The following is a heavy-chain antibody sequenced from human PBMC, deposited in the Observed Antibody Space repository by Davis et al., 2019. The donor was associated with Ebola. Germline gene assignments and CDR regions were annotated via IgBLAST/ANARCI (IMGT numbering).Heavy chain of an antibody. CDR2: IIPILGIA. Sequence: LVKVSCKASGGTFSSYAISWVRQAPGQGLEWMGRIIPILGIANYAQKFQGRVTITADKSTSTAYMELSSLRSEDTAVYYCARSPYSSGWTVDYWGQGTLVTVSS. CDR1: GGTFSSYA. V-gene: IGHV1-69*04. J-gene: IGHJ4*02. D-gene: IGHD6-19*01. CDR3: ARSPYSSGWTVDY.